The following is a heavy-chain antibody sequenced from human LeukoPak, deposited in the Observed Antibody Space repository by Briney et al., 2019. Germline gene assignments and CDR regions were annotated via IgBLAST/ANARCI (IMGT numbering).Heavy chain of an antibody. J-gene: IGHJ1*01. CDR1: GFTFGSYN. CDR3: ARDGGDYYDSSGYPFHH. V-gene: IGHV3-21*01. CDR2: ISTSSSYI. Sequence: GGSLRLSCAASGFTFGSYNMNWVCQAPGKGLEWVSSISTSSSYIYYADSVKGRFTISRDNAKKSLYLQMNSLRAGDTAVYYCARDGGDYYDSSGYPFHHWGQGTLVTVSS. D-gene: IGHD3-22*01.